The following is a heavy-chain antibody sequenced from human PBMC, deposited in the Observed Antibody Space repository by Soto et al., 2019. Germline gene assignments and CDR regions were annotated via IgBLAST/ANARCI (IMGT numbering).Heavy chain of an antibody. CDR1: GGSVSSGSYY. D-gene: IGHD2-15*01. Sequence: SETLSLTCPVSGGSVSSGSYYWSWIRQPPGKGLEWIGYIYYSGSTNYNPSLKSRVTISVDTSKNQFSLKLSSVTAADTAVYYCARVVGYCSGGSCSDAFDIWGQGTMVTVS. J-gene: IGHJ3*02. CDR2: IYYSGST. V-gene: IGHV4-61*01. CDR3: ARVVGYCSGGSCSDAFDI.